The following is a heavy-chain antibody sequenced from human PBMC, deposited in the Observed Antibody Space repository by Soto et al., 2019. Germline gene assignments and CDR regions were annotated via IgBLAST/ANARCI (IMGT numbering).Heavy chain of an antibody. D-gene: IGHD2-15*01. CDR1: GGSISSGDYY. V-gene: IGHV4-30-4*01. J-gene: IGHJ6*02. CDR2: IYYSGST. CDR3: ARDPRYCSGGSCYRYYYYYGMDV. Sequence: SETLSLTCTVSGGSISSGDYYWSWIRQPPGKGLEWIGYIYYSGSTYYNPSLKSRVTISVDTSKNQFSLKLSSVTAADTAVYYCARDPRYCSGGSCYRYYYYYGMDVWGQGTTVTSP.